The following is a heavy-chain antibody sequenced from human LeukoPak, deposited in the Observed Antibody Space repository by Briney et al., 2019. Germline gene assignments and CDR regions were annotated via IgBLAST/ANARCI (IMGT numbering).Heavy chain of an antibody. CDR1: GFTFSSYA. CDR3: AGDFSYGDYNGYYYYYGMDV. J-gene: IGHJ6*04. D-gene: IGHD4-17*01. CDR2: ISYDGSNK. V-gene: IGHV3-30*04. Sequence: GGSLRLSCAASGFTFSSYAMHWVRQAPGKGLEWVAVISYDGSNKYYADSVKGRFTISRDNSKNTLYLQMNSLRAEDTAVYYCAGDFSYGDYNGYYYYYGMDVWGKGTTVTVSS.